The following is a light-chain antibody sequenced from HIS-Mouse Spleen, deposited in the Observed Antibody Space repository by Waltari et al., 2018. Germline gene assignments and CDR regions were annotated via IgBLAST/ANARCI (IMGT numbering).Light chain of an antibody. J-gene: IGLJ2*01. Sequence: QAVLTQPSSLPASPGASASLTCTLRSGINVGTYRLYWYHQKPASPPQYLLGYKSDADKKRGSGVPSRFSGSKDASANAGIFLISGLQSEDEADYYCMIWHSSAVVFGGGTKLTVL. CDR2: YKSDADK. V-gene: IGLV5-45*03. CDR1: SGINVGTYR. CDR3: MIWHSSAVV.